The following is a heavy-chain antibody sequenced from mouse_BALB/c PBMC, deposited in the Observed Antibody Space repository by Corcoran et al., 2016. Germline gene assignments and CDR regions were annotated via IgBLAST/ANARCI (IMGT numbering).Heavy chain of an antibody. CDR2: IDPANGNT. V-gene: IGHV14-3*02. J-gene: IGHJ1*01. Sequence: EVQLQQSGAELVKPGASVKLSCTASGFNIKDTYMPWVKQRPEQGLEWIGRIDPANGNTKYDPKFQGKATITANTSSNSAYLQLSSLTSEDTAVYYCANWDWYFDVWGAGTTVTVSS. CDR1: GFNIKDTY. CDR3: ANWDWYFDV. D-gene: IGHD4-1*01.